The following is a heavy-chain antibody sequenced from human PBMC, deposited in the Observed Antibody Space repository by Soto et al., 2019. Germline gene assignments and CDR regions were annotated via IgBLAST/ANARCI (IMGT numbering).Heavy chain of an antibody. CDR2: ISGKNGNT. Sequence: QVQLVQSGVEVKKPGASVKVSCKASGYTFISLGISWVRQAPGQGLEWMGWISGKNGNTNYAQKLQGRVTLTTDTSTSTAYMELRSLRSDDTAVYYCARVASSIVVVPDYGMDVWGQGTTVTVSS. D-gene: IGHD2-15*01. CDR3: ARVASSIVVVPDYGMDV. J-gene: IGHJ6*02. V-gene: IGHV1-18*04. CDR1: GYTFISLG.